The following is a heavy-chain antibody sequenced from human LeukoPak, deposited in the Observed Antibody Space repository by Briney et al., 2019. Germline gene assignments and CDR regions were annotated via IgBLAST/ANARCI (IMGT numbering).Heavy chain of an antibody. CDR3: EISGGTGSYTAFDY. CDR1: GCSINNYY. D-gene: IGHD3-3*01. J-gene: IGHJ4*02. Sequence: SETLSLSCTVSGCSINNYYRSWIRQPAGKGLEWIGRIYSTGSANYNPSLKSRVTMSVDTSKNQVSLELSSVSAADTAVYYCEISGGTGSYTAFDYWGQGTLVTVSS. V-gene: IGHV4-4*07. CDR2: IYSTGSA.